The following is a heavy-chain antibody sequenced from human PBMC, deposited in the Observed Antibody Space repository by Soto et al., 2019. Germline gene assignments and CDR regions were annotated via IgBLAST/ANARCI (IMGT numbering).Heavy chain of an antibody. V-gene: IGHV3-23*01. CDR3: AKDPGRSTVTTASYFDY. J-gene: IGHJ4*02. Sequence: EVQPLESGGGLVQPGGSLRLSCAASGFTFSSYAMSWVRQAPGKGLEWVSAIRGSGGRTYYADSVKGRFTISRDNSKNTLYLQMNSLRAEDTAVYYCAKDPGRSTVTTASYFDYWGQGTLVTVSS. CDR2: IRGSGGRT. D-gene: IGHD4-17*01. CDR1: GFTFSSYA.